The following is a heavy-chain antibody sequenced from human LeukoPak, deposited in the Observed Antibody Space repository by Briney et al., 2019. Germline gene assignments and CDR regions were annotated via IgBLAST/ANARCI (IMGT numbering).Heavy chain of an antibody. CDR3: ARAIYDYVWGSYLDY. CDR2: IYTSGST. D-gene: IGHD3-16*02. V-gene: IGHV4-61*02. J-gene: IGHJ4*02. Sequence: TSETLSLTCTVSGGSISSGSYYWSWIRQPAGKGLEWIGRIYTSGSTSYNPSLKSRVTISVDTSKNQFSLKLSSVTAADTAVYYCARAIYDYVWGSYLDYWGQGTLVTVSS. CDR1: GGSISSGSYY.